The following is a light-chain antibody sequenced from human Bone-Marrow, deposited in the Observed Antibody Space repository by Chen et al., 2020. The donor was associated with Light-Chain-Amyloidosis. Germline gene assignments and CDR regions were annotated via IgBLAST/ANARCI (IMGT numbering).Light chain of an antibody. CDR1: QSISSW. CDR3: QQFINYS. Sequence: DIQMTQSPSTLSASVGDRVTITCRASQSISSWLAWYQQKPGKAPKLLIYKASTLESGVPSRFSGSGSGTDFTLTISGLQPDDLATYYCQQFINYSFGQGTKVEIK. V-gene: IGKV1-5*03. CDR2: KAS. J-gene: IGKJ1*01.